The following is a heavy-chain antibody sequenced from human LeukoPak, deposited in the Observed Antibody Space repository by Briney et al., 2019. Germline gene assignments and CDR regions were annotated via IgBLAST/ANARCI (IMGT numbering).Heavy chain of an antibody. D-gene: IGHD2-2*01. CDR2: ISSSSSYI. CDR1: GFTFSSYS. CDR3: ARDSRHRYCSSTSCPPWIDY. V-gene: IGHV3-21*01. Sequence: PGGSLRLSCAASGFTFSSYSMNWVRQAPGKGLEWVSSISSSSSYIYYADSVKGRFTISRDNAKNSLYLQMNSLRAEDTAVYYCARDSRHRYCSSTSCPPWIDYWGQGTLVTVSS. J-gene: IGHJ4*02.